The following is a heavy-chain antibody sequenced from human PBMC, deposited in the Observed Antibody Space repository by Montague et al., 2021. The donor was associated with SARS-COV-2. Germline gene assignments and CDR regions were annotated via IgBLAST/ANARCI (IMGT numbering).Heavy chain of an antibody. CDR3: ARLREGVDPSPILGVGPYYSYYFMDF. Sequence: SETLSLTCAVHGTSFSGYYWNWIRQPPGKGMEWIGEINHGGSTKYSPYLKSRLTISADTSKNKFSLKLTSVAAADTAVYYCARLREGVDPSPILGVGPYYSYYFMDFWGRGTPVTVSS. J-gene: IGHJ6*03. CDR1: GTSFSGYY. CDR2: INHGGST. V-gene: IGHV4-34*01. D-gene: IGHD3-10*01.